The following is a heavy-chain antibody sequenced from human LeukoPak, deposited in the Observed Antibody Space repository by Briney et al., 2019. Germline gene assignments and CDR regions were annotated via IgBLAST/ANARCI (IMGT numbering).Heavy chain of an antibody. CDR1: GFPFGDFS. CDR2: TNSGGTST. Sequence: GGSLRLSCATSGFPFGDFSMSWVRQAPGEGLEWISTTNSGGTSTYYAESVKGRFTISRDNSKNTLYLQMSSLRVEDTAVYYCAKQSYARSLGEGGPGTLVSVSS. V-gene: IGHV3-23*01. CDR3: AKQSYARSLGE. J-gene: IGHJ4*02. D-gene: IGHD2-8*01.